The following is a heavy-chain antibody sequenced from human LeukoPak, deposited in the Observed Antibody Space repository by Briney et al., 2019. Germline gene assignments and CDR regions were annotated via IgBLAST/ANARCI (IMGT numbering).Heavy chain of an antibody. V-gene: IGHV4-4*07. D-gene: IGHD3-3*01. CDR3: ARDSKISYYYYMDV. J-gene: IGHJ6*03. CDR1: GGSIGSYY. CDR2: IYTSGST. Sequence: SETLSLTCTVSGGSIGSYYWSWIRQPAGKGLEWIGRIYTSGSTNYNPSLKSRVTMSVDTSKNQFSLKLSSVTAADTAVYYCARDSKISYYYYMDVWGKGTTVTVSS.